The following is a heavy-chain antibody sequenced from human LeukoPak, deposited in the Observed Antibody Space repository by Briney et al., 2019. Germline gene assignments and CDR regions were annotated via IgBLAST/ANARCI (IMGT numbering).Heavy chain of an antibody. J-gene: IGHJ4*02. CDR3: ASLYGDHDY. Sequence: GGSLRLSCAASGFTFSSYGMHWVRQAPGKGLEWVAVISYDGSNEYYADSVKGRFTISRDNSKNTLYLQMNSLRAEDTAVYYCASLYGDHDYWGQGTLVTVSS. CDR1: GFTFSSYG. V-gene: IGHV3-30*03. CDR2: ISYDGSNE. D-gene: IGHD4-17*01.